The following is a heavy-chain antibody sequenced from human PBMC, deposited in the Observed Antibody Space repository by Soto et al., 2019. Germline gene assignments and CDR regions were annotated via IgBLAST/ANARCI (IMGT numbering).Heavy chain of an antibody. V-gene: IGHV3-74*01. Sequence: EVQLVESGGGLVQPGGSLRLSCAASGFTFSSYWRHWVRQAPGKGLVWVSRINSDGYSTSYADSVKGRFTISRDNAKNTLYLQMNSLRAEDTAVYYCARGGASGVPPAHWGQGTLVTVSS. CDR2: INSDGYST. CDR3: ARGGASGVPPAH. J-gene: IGHJ1*01. CDR1: GFTFSSYW. D-gene: IGHD3-16*01.